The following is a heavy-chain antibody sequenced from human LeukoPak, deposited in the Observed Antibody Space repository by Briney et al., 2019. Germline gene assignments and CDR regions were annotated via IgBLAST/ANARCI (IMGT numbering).Heavy chain of an antibody. CDR1: GGSISSGGYY. CDR3: ARGQSSSWYYYYGMDV. V-gene: IGHV4-31*03. J-gene: IGHJ6*02. Sequence: SQTLSLTCTVSGGSISSGGYYWSWTRQHPGKGLEWIGYIYYSGSPYYNPSLKSRVTISVDTSKNQFSLRLSSVTAADTAVYYCARGQSSSWYYYYGMDVWGQGTTVTVSS. CDR2: IYYSGSP. D-gene: IGHD6-13*01.